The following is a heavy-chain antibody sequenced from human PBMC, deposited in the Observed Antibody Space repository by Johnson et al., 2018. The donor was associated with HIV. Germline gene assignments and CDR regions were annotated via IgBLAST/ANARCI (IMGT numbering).Heavy chain of an antibody. CDR3: ARSTYCGGDGYSVAFDI. J-gene: IGHJ3*02. CDR1: GFTFSSYA. CDR2: ISYDGSNK. V-gene: IGHV3-30-3*01. D-gene: IGHD2-21*01. Sequence: QVQLVESGGGVVQPGRSLRLSCAASGFTFSSYAMHWVRQAPGKGLRWVTLISYDGSNKFYADSVKGRFTISRDNSKNTLYLQMNSLRAEDTAVYYCARSTYCGGDGYSVAFDIWGQGTMVTVSS.